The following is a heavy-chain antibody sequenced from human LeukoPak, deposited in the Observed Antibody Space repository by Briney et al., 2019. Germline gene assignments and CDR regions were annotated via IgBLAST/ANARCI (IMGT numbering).Heavy chain of an antibody. CDR1: GGSISSSSYY. D-gene: IGHD3-3*01. V-gene: IGHV4-39*01. CDR3: ASTQRTIFGVVIKEYYFDY. CDR2: IYYSGST. Sequence: SETLSLTCTVSGGSISSSSYYWGWIRQPPGKGLEWIGSIYYSGSTYYNPSLKSRVTISVDTSKNQFSLKLSSVTAADTAVYYCASTQRTIFGVVIKEYYFDYWGQGTLVTVSS. J-gene: IGHJ4*02.